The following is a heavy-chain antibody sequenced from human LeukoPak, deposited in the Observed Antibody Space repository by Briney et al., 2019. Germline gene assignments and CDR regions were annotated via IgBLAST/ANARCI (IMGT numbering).Heavy chain of an antibody. CDR1: GGSISRGGYY. D-gene: IGHD2-2*01. V-gene: IGHV4-31*03. Sequence: KTSQTLSLTCTVSGGSISRGGYYWSWIRQHPGKGLEWIGYIYYSGSTYYNPSLKSRVTISVDTSKNQFSLKLSSVTAADTAVYYCVRDRGRKYQLQYSYFDPWGRGTLVTVSS. J-gene: IGHJ2*01. CDR3: VRDRGRKYQLQYSYFDP. CDR2: IYYSGST.